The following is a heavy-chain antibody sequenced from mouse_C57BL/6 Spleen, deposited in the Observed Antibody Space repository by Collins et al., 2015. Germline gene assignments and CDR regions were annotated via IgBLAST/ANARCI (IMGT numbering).Heavy chain of an antibody. CDR1: GYTFTSYW. D-gene: IGHD2-1*01. J-gene: IGHJ4*01. Sequence: QVQLQQPGAELVRPGSSVKLSCKASGYTFTSYWMHWVKQRPMQGLEWIGNIDPSDSETHYNQKFKDKATLTVDKSSSTAYMQLSSLTSEDSAVYYCARRGNYGNYNAMDYWGQGTSVTVSS. CDR2: IDPSDSET. CDR3: ARRGNYGNYNAMDY. V-gene: IGHV1-52*01.